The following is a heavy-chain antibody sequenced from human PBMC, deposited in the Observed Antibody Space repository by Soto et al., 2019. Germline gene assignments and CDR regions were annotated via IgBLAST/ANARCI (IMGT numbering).Heavy chain of an antibody. CDR1: GYTFINYG. J-gene: IGHJ6*02. CDR2: ISGYNGNT. D-gene: IGHD2-2*01. CDR3: ARVSGSCSSTSCSYYYYYYGMDF. V-gene: IGHV1-18*04. Sequence: QVQLVQSGAEVKKPVASVKVSCKASGYTFINYGISWVRQAPGQGLEWMGWISGYNGNTNYAQNLQGRVTMTTDTSTSTGYLELRSLRSDYTAVYYCARVSGSCSSTSCSYYYYYYGMDFWGQGTTVTVSS.